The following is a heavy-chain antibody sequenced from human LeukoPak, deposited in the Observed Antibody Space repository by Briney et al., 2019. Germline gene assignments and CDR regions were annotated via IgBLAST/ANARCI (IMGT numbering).Heavy chain of an antibody. D-gene: IGHD6-13*01. CDR3: ARLGAAAGPPIFDY. J-gene: IGHJ4*02. CDR2: IYPGDSDT. CDR1: GYRFTSYW. Sequence: GESLQISCQGSGYRFTSYWIGWVRQMPGEGLEWMGIIYPGDSDTRYSPSFQGQVTISADKSISTAYLQWSSLKASDTAMYYCARLGAAAGPPIFDYWGQGTLVTVSS. V-gene: IGHV5-51*01.